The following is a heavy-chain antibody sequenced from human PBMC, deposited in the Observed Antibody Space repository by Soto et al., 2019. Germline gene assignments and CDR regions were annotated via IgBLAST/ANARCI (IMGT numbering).Heavy chain of an antibody. D-gene: IGHD1-26*01. V-gene: IGHV3-23*01. Sequence: GGSLSLSCAASGFIFENFGMSWVRQAPGKGLEWISSISGSGFKKYYADSVKGRFTISRDNSKSTVYLELNNLSAEDTAVYHCAKNQGVELVPLATVDWFDPWGQGSVVTVSS. CDR1: GFIFENFG. J-gene: IGHJ5*02. CDR3: AKNQGVELVPLATVDWFDP. CDR2: ISGSGFKK.